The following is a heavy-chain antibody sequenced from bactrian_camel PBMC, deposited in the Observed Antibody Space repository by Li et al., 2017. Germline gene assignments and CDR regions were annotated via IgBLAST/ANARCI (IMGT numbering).Heavy chain of an antibody. D-gene: IGHD2*01. J-gene: IGHJ4*01. CDR1: GFTFSNGW. V-gene: IGHV3S1*01. Sequence: VQLVESGGGSVQPGGSLRLSCALSGFTFSNGWMHWVRQAPGKGLEWVASISTGDGSTNSVDSVKGRFTISRDNAKNILYLQMNDLKSEDTALYYCTKATRYGGGYFLNIWGQGTQVTVS. CDR3: TKATRYGGGYFLNI. CDR2: ISTGDGST.